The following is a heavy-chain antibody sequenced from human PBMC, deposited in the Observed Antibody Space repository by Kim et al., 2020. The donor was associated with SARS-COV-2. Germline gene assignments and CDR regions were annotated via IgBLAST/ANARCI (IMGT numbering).Heavy chain of an antibody. J-gene: IGHJ6*01. CDR2: IYYSGST. D-gene: IGHD1-1*01. CDR3: ARRGGTTGTTNYYYGM. CDR1: GGSISSSSYY. Sequence: SETLSLTCTVSGGSISSSSYYWGWIRQPPGKGLEWIGSIYYSGSTYYNPSLKSRVTISVDTSKNQFSLKLSSVTAADTAVYYCARRGGTTGTTNYYYGM. V-gene: IGHV4-39*01.